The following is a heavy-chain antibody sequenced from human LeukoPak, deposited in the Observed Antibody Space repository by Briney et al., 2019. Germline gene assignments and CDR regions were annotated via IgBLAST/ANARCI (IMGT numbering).Heavy chain of an antibody. CDR2: IHPNSGGT. CDR1: GYSFTGHY. J-gene: IGHJ4*02. CDR3: TREDY. V-gene: IGHV1-2*02. Sequence: GASVKVSCKASGYSFTGHYLHWMRQAPGQGLEWMGWIHPNSGGTHYAQKFQGRLTITRDTSLNTVCMELNRLISDDTAVYYCTREDYWGQGTLVTVSS.